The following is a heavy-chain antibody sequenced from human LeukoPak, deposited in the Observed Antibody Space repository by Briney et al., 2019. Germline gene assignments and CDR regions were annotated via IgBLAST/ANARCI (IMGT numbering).Heavy chain of an antibody. CDR3: ARAHSASWYAAY. CDR1: GFTFIDYT. CDR2: ASSDGSDK. V-gene: IGHV3-30*04. Sequence: PGRSLRLSCTTSGFTFIDYTMHWVRQAPGEGPEWLALASSDGSDKQYAASVKGRFTISRDDSKNTLYLEMNTLKDEDTAVYYCARAHSASWYAAYWGHGTRVTVSS. J-gene: IGHJ4*03. D-gene: IGHD2-2*01.